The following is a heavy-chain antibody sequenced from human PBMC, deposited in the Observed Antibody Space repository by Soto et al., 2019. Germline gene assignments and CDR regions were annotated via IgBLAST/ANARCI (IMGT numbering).Heavy chain of an antibody. CDR1: GYSFTSYW. D-gene: IGHD2-21*02. J-gene: IGHJ3*02. CDR2: IDPSDSYT. V-gene: IGHV5-10-1*01. CDR3: ARQTAPLAYCGGDCYYNAFDI. Sequence: PGESLKISCKGSGYSFTSYWISWVRQMPGKGLEWMGRIDPSDSYTNYSPSFQGHATISADKSISTAYLQWSSLKASDTAMYYCARQTAPLAYCGGDCYYNAFDIWGQGTMVTVSS.